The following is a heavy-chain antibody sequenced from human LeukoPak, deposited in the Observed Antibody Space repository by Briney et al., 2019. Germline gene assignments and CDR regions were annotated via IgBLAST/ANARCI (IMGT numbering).Heavy chain of an antibody. CDR2: IIPILGIA. V-gene: IGHV1-69*04. Sequence: SVKVSCKASGYTFTDYYMHWVRQAPGQGLEWMGRIIPILGIANYAQKFQGRVTITADKSTSTAYMELSSLRSEDTAVYYCARGDYYDSSGSGSEFDYWGQGTLVTVSS. D-gene: IGHD3-22*01. CDR3: ARGDYYDSSGSGSEFDY. CDR1: GYTFTDYY. J-gene: IGHJ4*02.